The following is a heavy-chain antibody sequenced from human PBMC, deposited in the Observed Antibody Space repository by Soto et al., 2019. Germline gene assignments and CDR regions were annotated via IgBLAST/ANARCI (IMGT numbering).Heavy chain of an antibody. J-gene: IGHJ3*02. CDR1: GGSIMSRSYY. D-gene: IGHD6-19*01. Sequence: VAGGSIMSRSYYWALIIQPPGKGLEWIGSIYYSDSTYYNPSPKSRVTISVDTSKNQFSLKLSSVTAADTAVYYCARHTSGRDAFDIWRQGNMVT. CDR2: IYYSDST. CDR3: ARHTSGRDAFDI. V-gene: IGHV4-39*01.